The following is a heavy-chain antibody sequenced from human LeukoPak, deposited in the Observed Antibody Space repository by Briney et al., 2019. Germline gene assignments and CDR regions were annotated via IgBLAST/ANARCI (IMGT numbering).Heavy chain of an antibody. Sequence: GASVKVSCKASGGTFSSYAISWVRQAPGQGLEWMGRIIPILGIANYAQKFQGRVTITADKSTSTAYMELSSLRSDDTAVYYCARALRRSTSPTTSSLPDYWGQGTLVTVSS. D-gene: IGHD2-2*01. CDR1: GGTFSSYA. CDR3: ARALRRSTSPTTSSLPDY. V-gene: IGHV1-69*04. CDR2: IIPILGIA. J-gene: IGHJ4*02.